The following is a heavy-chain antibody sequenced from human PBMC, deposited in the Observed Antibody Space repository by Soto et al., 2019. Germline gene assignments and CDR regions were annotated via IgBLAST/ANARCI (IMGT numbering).Heavy chain of an antibody. Sequence: SGPALVNPTHTLTLTCTFSGFSLITSGMCVSWIRQPPGKALGWLALIDWDDDKYYSTSLKTRLTISKDTSKNRVVLTMTNMDPVDTATYYCARTDYLNYYGMDVWGQGTTVTVSS. J-gene: IGHJ6*02. CDR2: IDWDDDK. D-gene: IGHD4-17*01. CDR1: GFSLITSGMC. V-gene: IGHV2-70*01. CDR3: ARTDYLNYYGMDV.